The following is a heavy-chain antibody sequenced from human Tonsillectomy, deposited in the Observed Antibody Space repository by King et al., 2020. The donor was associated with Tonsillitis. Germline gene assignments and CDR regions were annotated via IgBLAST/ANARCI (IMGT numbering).Heavy chain of an antibody. D-gene: IGHD1-14*01. CDR3: ARGRTVWYFDL. J-gene: IGHJ2*01. V-gene: IGHV4-34*01. Sequence: VQLHQWGAGLLKPSETLSLSCAVYGGSFRGYYWNWIRQRPGKGLGWIGKINHSGGTNYNPSLKSRVTVSVDTSKNQLSLSLTSVTAADTAVYYCARGRTVWYFDLWGRGTLVTVSS. CDR1: GGSFRGYY. CDR2: INHSGGT.